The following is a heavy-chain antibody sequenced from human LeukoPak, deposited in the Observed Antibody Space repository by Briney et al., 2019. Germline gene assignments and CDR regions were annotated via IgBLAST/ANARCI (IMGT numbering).Heavy chain of an antibody. CDR2: INPFNGNT. CDR1: GYTFTSPG. CDR3: AHAGYDFWSGDVVGWFDP. D-gene: IGHD3-3*01. J-gene: IGHJ5*02. Sequence: GASVKVSCKASGYTFTSPGISWVRQAPGQGLEWMGWINPFNGNTNYAQKLQGRVTMTSDTSTSTAYMELRSLRSDDTAVYWCAHAGYDFWSGDVVGWFDPWAREPWSQSPQ. V-gene: IGHV1-18*01.